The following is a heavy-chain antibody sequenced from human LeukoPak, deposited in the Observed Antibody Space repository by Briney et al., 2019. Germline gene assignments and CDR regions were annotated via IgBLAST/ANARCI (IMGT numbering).Heavy chain of an antibody. CDR1: GVSISSSNSY. CDR3: TRQTGSGLFILP. V-gene: IGHV4-39*01. J-gene: IGHJ4*02. CDR2: IYYSGKT. Sequence: SETLSLTCTVSGVSISSSNSYWGWIRQPPGKGLEWIGSIYYSGKTYYNASLKSQVTTSIDTSKNQFSLRLTSVTAADTAVYYCTRQTGSGLFILPGGQGTLVTVSS. D-gene: IGHD3/OR15-3a*01.